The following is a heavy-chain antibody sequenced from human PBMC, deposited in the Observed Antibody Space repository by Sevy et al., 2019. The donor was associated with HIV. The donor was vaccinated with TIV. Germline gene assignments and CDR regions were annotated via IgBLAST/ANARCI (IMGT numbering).Heavy chain of an antibody. CDR3: AKNSRAAVTTGLYY. CDR2: IIGSGNST. CDR1: GFIFSSYA. Sequence: GGSLRLSCAASGFIFSSYAMSWVRQAPGKGLEWVSGIIGSGNSTYYADSVKGRFTISRDNSKNTPYLEMNSLRAEDAAVYYCAKNSRAAVTTGLYYWGQGTLVTVSS. J-gene: IGHJ4*02. V-gene: IGHV3-23*01. D-gene: IGHD4-17*01.